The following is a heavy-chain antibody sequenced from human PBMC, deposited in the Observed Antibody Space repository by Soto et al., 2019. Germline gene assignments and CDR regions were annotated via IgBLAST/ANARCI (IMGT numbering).Heavy chain of an antibody. Sequence: GASVKVSCKASGYTFTSYGISWVRQAPGQGLEWMGWISAYNGNTNYAQKLQGRVTMTTDTSTSTAYMELRSLRSDDTAVYYCARHLIHLHYDYIWGSYSNEGYFDYWGQGTLVTVSS. CDR2: ISAYNGNT. CDR1: GYTFTSYG. CDR3: ARHLIHLHYDYIWGSYSNEGYFDY. V-gene: IGHV1-18*01. D-gene: IGHD3-16*01. J-gene: IGHJ4*02.